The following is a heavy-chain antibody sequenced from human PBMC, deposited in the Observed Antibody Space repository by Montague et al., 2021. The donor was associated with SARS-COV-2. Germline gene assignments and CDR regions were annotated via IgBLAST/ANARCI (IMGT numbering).Heavy chain of an antibody. CDR3: ARQGHFTMIVGNIFDY. Sequence: SETLSLTCTVSGGSISSSSYYWGWLRQPPGKGLEWIGSIYYSGSTYYNLSLKGRVTISVDTTKNQFSLKLSSVTAADTAVYYCARQGHFTMIVGNIFDYWGQGALVTVSS. D-gene: IGHD3-22*01. V-gene: IGHV4-39*01. CDR1: GGSISSSSYY. CDR2: IYYSGST. J-gene: IGHJ4*02.